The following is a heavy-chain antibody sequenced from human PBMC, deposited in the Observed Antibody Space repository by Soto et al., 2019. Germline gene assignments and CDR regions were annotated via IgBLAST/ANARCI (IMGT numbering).Heavy chain of an antibody. V-gene: IGHV3-21*01. Sequence: EVQLVESGGGLVKPGGSLRLSCAASGFTFSSYSMNWVRQAPGKGLEWVSSISSSSSYRYYADSLKGRFTISRDNAKNSLYLQMNSLRAEDTAVYYCAREGFRRVVAATGWFDPWGQGTLVTVSS. D-gene: IGHD2-15*01. CDR1: GFTFSSYS. CDR2: ISSSSSYR. CDR3: AREGFRRVVAATGWFDP. J-gene: IGHJ5*02.